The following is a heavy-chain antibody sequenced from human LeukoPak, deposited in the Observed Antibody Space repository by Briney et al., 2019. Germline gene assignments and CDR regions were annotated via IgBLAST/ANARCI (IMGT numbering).Heavy chain of an antibody. Sequence: GASVKVSCRVSGSTLSEFVLHWVRQARGKGPEWMGSFDPEDGDIVYAQQFQGRVTMTEDTSADTAYMELTSLRFEDTAVYYCATSVQRAVFYFDYWGQGTQVTVSS. CDR2: FDPEDGDI. J-gene: IGHJ4*02. D-gene: IGHD5/OR15-5a*01. CDR1: GSTLSEFV. CDR3: ATSVQRAVFYFDY. V-gene: IGHV1-24*01.